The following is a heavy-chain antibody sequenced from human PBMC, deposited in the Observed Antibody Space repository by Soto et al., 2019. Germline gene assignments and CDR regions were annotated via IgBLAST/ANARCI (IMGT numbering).Heavy chain of an antibody. CDR2: ISYDGSNK. Sequence: QVPLVESGGGVVQPGMSLRLSCAASGFTFSTYGMHWVRQAPGEGLEWVAAISYDGSNKFYADSVKGRFTISRDNSKNTLFLQMNSLRAGDTAVFYCAKDKSGYDHYYGMDVWGQGTTVTVSS. V-gene: IGHV3-30*18. CDR3: AKDKSGYDHYYGMDV. CDR1: GFTFSTYG. J-gene: IGHJ6*02.